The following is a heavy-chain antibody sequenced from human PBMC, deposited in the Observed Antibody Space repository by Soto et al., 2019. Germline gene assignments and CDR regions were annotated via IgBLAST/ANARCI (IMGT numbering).Heavy chain of an antibody. V-gene: IGHV3-9*01. D-gene: IGHD6-19*01. CDR3: AKDKYSSGWYHAFDI. Sequence: GGSLRLSCAASGFTFDDYAMHWVRQAPGKGLEWVSGISWNSGSIGYADSVKGRFTISRDNAKNSLYLQMNSLRAEDTALYYCAKDKYSSGWYHAFDIWGQGTMVTVSS. J-gene: IGHJ3*02. CDR2: ISWNSGSI. CDR1: GFTFDDYA.